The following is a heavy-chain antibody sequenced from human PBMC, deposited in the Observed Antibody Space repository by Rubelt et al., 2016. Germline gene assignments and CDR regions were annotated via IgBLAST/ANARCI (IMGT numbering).Heavy chain of an antibody. Sequence: QVQLQESGPGLVKPSQTLSLPCTVSGGSISSGGYYWSWIRQHPGKGLEWIGYIYYSGSTSYTLRNRRRRTRSLDQGKNQARQMLTSETGTETGVYYFARASGALILDYCGQGTLVTVSS. J-gene: IGHJ4*02. CDR1: GGSISSGGYY. CDR2: IYYSGST. V-gene: IGHV4-31*03. CDR3: ARASGALILDY. D-gene: IGHD7-27*01.